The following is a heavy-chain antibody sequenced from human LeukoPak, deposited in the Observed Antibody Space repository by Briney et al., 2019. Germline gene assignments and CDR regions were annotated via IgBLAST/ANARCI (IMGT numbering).Heavy chain of an antibody. J-gene: IGHJ6*03. CDR1: GLTFTDAW. V-gene: IGHV3-15*01. D-gene: IGHD2/OR15-2a*01. Sequence: GGSLRLSCAASGLTFTDAWVSWVRQAPGKGLEWVGRIKGKADLGPTDYAAPVKGRFSISRDNAQNSLYLQMTSLSVEDTAVYYCARGSTSFYYSSYYMDVWGKGTTVIVSS. CDR3: ARGSTSFYYSSYYMDV. CDR2: IKGKADLGPT.